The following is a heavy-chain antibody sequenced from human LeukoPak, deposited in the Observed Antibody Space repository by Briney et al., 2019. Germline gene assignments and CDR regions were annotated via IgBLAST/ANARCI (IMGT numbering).Heavy chain of an antibody. J-gene: IGHJ3*02. V-gene: IGHV3-30*02. Sequence: GGSLRLSCAASGFTVSSNYMNWVRQAPGKGLEWVAFIRYDGINKYYADSVKGRFTISRDSFKNTLYLQMNSLRPEDTAVYYCAKEGDYYGSGSYRDGFDIWGQGTRATVSS. D-gene: IGHD3-10*01. CDR1: GFTVSSNY. CDR3: AKEGDYYGSGSYRDGFDI. CDR2: IRYDGINK.